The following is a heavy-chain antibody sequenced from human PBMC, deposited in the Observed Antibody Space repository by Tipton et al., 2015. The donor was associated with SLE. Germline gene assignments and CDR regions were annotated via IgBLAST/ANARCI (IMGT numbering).Heavy chain of an antibody. J-gene: IGHJ4*02. CDR1: GGSFSVHY. V-gene: IGHV4-59*11. CDR2: IYYSGSI. D-gene: IGHD6-13*01. CDR3: AKAGSSSWYSRYFDF. Sequence: TLSLTCAVYGGSFSVHYWSWSWIRQSPGKGLEWIGYIYYSGSINYNPSLNSRVTISVDTSKNQFSLKLRSVTAADTAVYYCAKAGSSSWYSRYFDFWGQGTLVTVSS.